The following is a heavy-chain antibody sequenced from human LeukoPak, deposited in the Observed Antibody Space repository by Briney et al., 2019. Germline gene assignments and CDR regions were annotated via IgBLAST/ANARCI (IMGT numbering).Heavy chain of an antibody. CDR1: GGSISSYY. D-gene: IGHD6-6*01. CDR3: ARGTARHITNWFDP. J-gene: IGHJ5*02. Sequence: SETLSLTCTVSGGSISSYYWSWIRQPPGKGLEWIGYIYYSGSTNYNPSLKSRVTISVDTSKNQFSLKLSSVTAADTAVYYCARGTARHITNWFDPWGQGTLVTVSS. CDR2: IYYSGST. V-gene: IGHV4-59*01.